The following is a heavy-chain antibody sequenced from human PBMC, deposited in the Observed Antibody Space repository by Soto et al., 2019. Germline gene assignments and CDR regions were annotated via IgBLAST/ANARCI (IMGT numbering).Heavy chain of an antibody. D-gene: IGHD6-13*01. CDR1: GYTFTGYY. J-gene: IGHJ4*02. CDR2: INPNSGGT. Sequence: GASVKVSCKASGYTFTGYYMHWVRQAPGQGLEWMGWINPNSGGTNYAQKFQGWVTMTRDTSISTAYMELSRLRSDDTAVYYCVTLAAGGRTDFDYWGQGTLVTVSS. CDR3: VTLAAGGRTDFDY. V-gene: IGHV1-2*04.